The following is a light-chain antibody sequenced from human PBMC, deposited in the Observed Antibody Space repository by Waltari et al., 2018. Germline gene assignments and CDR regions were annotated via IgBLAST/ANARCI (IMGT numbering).Light chain of an antibody. J-gene: IGKJ1*01. CDR1: QKINSW. CDR3: LQYNGEPRT. Sequence: DIQMTQSPSTLSASVGDRVTITCRASQKINSWLAWHQQKRGKAPKLLIYKASSLESGVPSRFSGSGSGTEFTLTISSLQPDDFATYYCLQYNGEPRTFGQGTKVEVK. V-gene: IGKV1-5*03. CDR2: KAS.